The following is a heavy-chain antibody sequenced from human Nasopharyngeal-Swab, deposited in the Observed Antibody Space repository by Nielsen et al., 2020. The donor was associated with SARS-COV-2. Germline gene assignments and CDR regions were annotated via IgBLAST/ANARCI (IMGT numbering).Heavy chain of an antibody. D-gene: IGHD5-24*01. V-gene: IGHV3-48*02. J-gene: IGHJ6*02. CDR1: GFTFSSYS. CDR2: ISSSSSTI. CDR3: ARDLTGYSGDYYYYYGMDV. Sequence: GESLKISCAASGFTFSSYSMNWVRQAPGKGLEWVSYISSSSSTIYYADSVKGRFTISRDNAKNSLYLQMNSLRDEDTAVYYCARDLTGYSGDYYYYYGMDVWGQGTTVTVSS.